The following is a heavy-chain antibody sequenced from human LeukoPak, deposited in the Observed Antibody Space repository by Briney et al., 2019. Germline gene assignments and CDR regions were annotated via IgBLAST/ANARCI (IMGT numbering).Heavy chain of an antibody. CDR3: AKDIGPTSVYGMDV. D-gene: IGHD1-26*01. Sequence: GRSLRLSCAASGFTFSSYAMHWVRQAPGKGLEWVAVISYDGSNKYYADSVKGRFTISRDNSKNTLYLQMNSLRADDTAVYYCAKDIGPTSVYGMDVWGQGTTVTVSS. CDR1: GFTFSSYA. J-gene: IGHJ6*02. CDR2: ISYDGSNK. V-gene: IGHV3-30-3*01.